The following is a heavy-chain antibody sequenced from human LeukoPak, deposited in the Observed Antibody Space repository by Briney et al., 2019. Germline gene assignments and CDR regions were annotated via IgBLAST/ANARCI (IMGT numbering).Heavy chain of an antibody. J-gene: IGHJ4*02. V-gene: IGHV3-7*01. CDR2: IKQDGSEK. D-gene: IGHD1-26*01. CDR3: ARDDGGSYPTTLEY. CDR1: GFTFSSYW. Sequence: GGSLRLSCAASGFTFSSYWMTWVRQAPGKGLEWVANIKQDGSEKCYVDSEKSRFTISRDNAKNSLYLQMNSLRAEDTAVYYCARDDGGSYPTTLEYWGQGTLVTVSS.